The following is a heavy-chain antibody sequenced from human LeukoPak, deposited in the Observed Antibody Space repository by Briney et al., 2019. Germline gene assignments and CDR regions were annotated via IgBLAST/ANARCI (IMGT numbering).Heavy chain of an antibody. CDR1: GFTFSSYA. CDR2: ISGSGGST. V-gene: IGHV3-23*01. Sequence: PGGSLRLSCAASGFTFSSYAMSWVRQAPGKGLEWVSAISGSGGSTYYADSVKGRFTISRDNSKNTLYLQMNSLRAADTALYYCAKDISQGYTYGSIEQDYWGQGTLVTVSS. D-gene: IGHD5-18*01. J-gene: IGHJ4*02. CDR3: AKDISQGYTYGSIEQDY.